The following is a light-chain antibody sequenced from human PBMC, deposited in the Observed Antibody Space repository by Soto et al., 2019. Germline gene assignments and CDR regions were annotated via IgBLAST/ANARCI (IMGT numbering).Light chain of an antibody. V-gene: IGKV1-39*01. J-gene: IGKJ2*01. Sequence: DIQMTQSPSSLSAFAGDRITITCRASQSISTYLNWYQQKPGKAPKLLIHAASSLQSGVPSRFSGSGSGTVFTLTITSLQPEDFSTYYCHQSYSTPYTFGQGTKLEIK. CDR2: AAS. CDR3: HQSYSTPYT. CDR1: QSISTY.